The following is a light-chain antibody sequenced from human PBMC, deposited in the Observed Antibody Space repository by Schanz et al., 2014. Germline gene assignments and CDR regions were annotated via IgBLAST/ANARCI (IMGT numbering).Light chain of an antibody. CDR3: AAWDGTLRGHVV. CDR1: SSNIGRNY. V-gene: IGLV1-47*02. J-gene: IGLJ2*01. Sequence: QSLLTQPPSASGTPGQRVTISCSGSSSNIGRNYVYWYQQLPGTAPKLLIHSNNQRPSGVPDRFSGSKSGTSASLAISGLRSDDEADYYCAAWDGTLRGHVVFGGGTQLTVL. CDR2: SNN.